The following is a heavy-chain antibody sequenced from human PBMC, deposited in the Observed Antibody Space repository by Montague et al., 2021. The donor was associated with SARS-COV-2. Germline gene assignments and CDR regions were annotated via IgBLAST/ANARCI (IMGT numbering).Heavy chain of an antibody. J-gene: IGHJ4*02. D-gene: IGHD2-15*01. CDR2: IFYTGST. CDR3: ARAQNICFIANCVNYFDL. CDR1: DGSTSNYY. V-gene: IGHV4-59*01. Sequence: SETLSLTCSVSDGSTSNYYWTWIRQSPGKGLQWIGYIFYTGSTKFNPSPKSRVSMSLDTSKNHFSLRLSAVTAADTARYYCARAQNICFIANCVNYFDLWGLGALVTVSS.